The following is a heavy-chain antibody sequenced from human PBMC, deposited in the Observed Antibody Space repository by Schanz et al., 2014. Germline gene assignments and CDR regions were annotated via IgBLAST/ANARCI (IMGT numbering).Heavy chain of an antibody. CDR3: ARGQRRTIGRPFGP. J-gene: IGHJ5*02. V-gene: IGHV1-8*02. D-gene: IGHD6-25*01. CDR2: MQPDSGKT. CDR1: GGTFSSFA. Sequence: QVQLVQSGAEVKKPGSSVKVSCKASGGTFSSFAIFWVRQAPGQGLEWMGWMQPDSGKTHYAEKFQGRVAMTRDVSISTAYMELSSLASEDTAVYYCARGQRRTIGRPFGPWGQGTLVTVSS.